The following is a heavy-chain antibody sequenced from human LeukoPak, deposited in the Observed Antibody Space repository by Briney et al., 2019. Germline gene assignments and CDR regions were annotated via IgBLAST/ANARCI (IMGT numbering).Heavy chain of an antibody. D-gene: IGHD5-12*01. CDR3: ARVYGGGYDFRGAFDI. Sequence: SETLSLTCTVSGGSISTYYRSWIRQPPGKGLEWIGYIFYSGYNNHNPSLKSRVTISVDTSKNQFSLKLSSVTAADTAVYYCARVYGGGYDFRGAFDIWGQGTMVTVSS. CDR2: IFYSGYN. CDR1: GGSISTYY. V-gene: IGHV4-59*01. J-gene: IGHJ3*02.